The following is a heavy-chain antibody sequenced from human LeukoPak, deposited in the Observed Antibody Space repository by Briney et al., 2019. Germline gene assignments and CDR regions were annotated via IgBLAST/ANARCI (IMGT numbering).Heavy chain of an antibody. CDR2: IYYSGST. CDR1: GGSTNYYY. Sequence: PSETLSLTCTVSGGSTNYYYWSWIRQPPGKGLEWIGYIYYSGSTNYNPSLKSRATISVDTSKNQFSLRLSSVTAADTAVYYCARHKMGAGGAGLDYFDYWGQGTLVTVSS. CDR3: ARHKMGAGGAGLDYFDY. V-gene: IGHV4-59*08. D-gene: IGHD6-19*01. J-gene: IGHJ4*02.